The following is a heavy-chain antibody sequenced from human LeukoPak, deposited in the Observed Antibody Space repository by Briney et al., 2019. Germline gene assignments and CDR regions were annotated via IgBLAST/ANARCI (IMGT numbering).Heavy chain of an antibody. CDR2: IYYTGRT. D-gene: IGHD3-22*01. V-gene: IGHV4-39*02. J-gene: IGHJ5*02. CDR1: GGSISGSSYY. Sequence: KTSETLSLTCTVSGGSISGSSYYWGWIRQPPGKGLEWIGTIYYTGRTYHNPSLKSRVTISVDTSKNQFSLKLSSVTAADTAFYYCARDYDSGGCYGRWFDPWGQGTLVTVSS. CDR3: ARDYDSGGCYGRWFDP.